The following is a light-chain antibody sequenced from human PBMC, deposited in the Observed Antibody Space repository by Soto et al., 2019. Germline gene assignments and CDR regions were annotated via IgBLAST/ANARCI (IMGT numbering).Light chain of an antibody. V-gene: IGLV2-14*01. CDR3: TSYTATSTYV. CDR2: EVT. Sequence: QSALTQPASVSGSPGQSITISCTGTSSDVGAYDYVSWYQQHPGKAPKFMIFEVTNRPSGVSHRFSGSKSGNTASLTISGLQAEDEADYYCTSYTATSTYVFGTGTKVTV. J-gene: IGLJ1*01. CDR1: SSDVGAYDY.